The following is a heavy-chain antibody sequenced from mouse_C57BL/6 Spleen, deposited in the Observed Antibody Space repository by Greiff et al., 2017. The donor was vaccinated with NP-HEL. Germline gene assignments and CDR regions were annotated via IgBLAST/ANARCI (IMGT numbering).Heavy chain of an antibody. D-gene: IGHD1-1*01. CDR1: GYTFTSYW. V-gene: IGHV1-53*01. Sequence: QVQLQQPGTELVKPGASVKLSCKASGYTFTSYWMHWVKQRPGQGLEWIGNINPSNGGNNYNEKFKSKATLTVDKSSSTAYMQLSSLTSEDSAVYYCARKQTTVVADYFDYWGQGTTLTVSS. CDR2: INPSNGGN. J-gene: IGHJ2*01. CDR3: ARKQTTVVADYFDY.